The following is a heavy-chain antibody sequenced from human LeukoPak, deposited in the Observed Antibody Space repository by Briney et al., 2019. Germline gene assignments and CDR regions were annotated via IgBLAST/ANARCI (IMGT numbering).Heavy chain of an antibody. CDR1: GFTFSDYY. D-gene: IGHD3-9*01. V-gene: IGHV3-11*01. CDR2: ISSSGSTI. CDR3: ARLWCDILSGCSTESFYFDY. J-gene: IGHJ4*02. Sequence: GGSLRLSCAASGFTFSDYYMSWIRRAPGKGLEWVSYISSSGSTIYYADSVRGRFTISRDNAKNSLYLQMNSLRAEDTAVYYCARLWCDILSGCSTESFYFDYWGQGTLVTVSS.